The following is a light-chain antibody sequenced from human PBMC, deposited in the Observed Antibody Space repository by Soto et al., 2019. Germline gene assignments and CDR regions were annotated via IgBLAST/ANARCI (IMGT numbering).Light chain of an antibody. V-gene: IGLV1-40*01. CDR2: GNS. Sequence: QSVLTQPPSVSGAPGQRVTISCNASRSNIGAGYDVHWYQQLPGTAPKLLIYGNSNRPSGVPDRFSGSKSGTSASLAITGLQAENEADYYRQSYDSSLSGYVVFGGGTKLTVL. J-gene: IGLJ2*01. CDR3: QSYDSSLSGYVV. CDR1: RSNIGAGYD.